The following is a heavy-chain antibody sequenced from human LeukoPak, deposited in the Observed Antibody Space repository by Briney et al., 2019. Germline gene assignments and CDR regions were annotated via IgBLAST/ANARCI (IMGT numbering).Heavy chain of an antibody. CDR1: GFTFSSRDW. CDR3: ARPGDTAMVTPQLDY. V-gene: IGHV3-7*01. D-gene: IGHD5-18*01. CDR2: IKQDGSEK. J-gene: IGHJ4*02. Sequence: PGGSLRLSCVASGFTFSSRDWMTWVRQAPGKGLEWVANIKQDGSEKNYVDSVKGRFTISRDNAKNTLYLQMNSLRAEDTAVYYCARPGDTAMVTPQLDYWGQGTLVTVSS.